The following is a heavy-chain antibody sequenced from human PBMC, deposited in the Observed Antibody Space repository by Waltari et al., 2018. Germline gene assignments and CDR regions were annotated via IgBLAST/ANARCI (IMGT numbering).Heavy chain of an antibody. CDR2: IIPIFGTA. Sequence: QVQLVQSGAEVKKPGSSVKVSCKASGGTFSSYAISWVRQAPGQGLEWMGGIIPIFGTANYAQKFQGRVTITTDESTSTAYMELSSLRSEDTAVYYCARDLGARELTVPADNYYYYYMDVWGKGTTVTVSS. D-gene: IGHD2-2*01. CDR1: GGTFSSYA. V-gene: IGHV1-69*05. CDR3: ARDLGARELTVPADNYYYYYMDV. J-gene: IGHJ6*03.